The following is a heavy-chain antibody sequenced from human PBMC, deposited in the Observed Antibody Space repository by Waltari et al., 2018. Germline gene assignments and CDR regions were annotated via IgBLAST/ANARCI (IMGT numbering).Heavy chain of an antibody. CDR3: AREGGGGDYFDY. J-gene: IGHJ4*02. Sequence: EVQLVESGGGLVQPGGSLGLSCAASGFPFSSYSRNWVRQAPGKGVEWVSYMSRSSSTIYYADSVKGRFTISRDNAKNSLYLQMNSLRAEDTAVYYCAREGGGGDYFDYWGQGTLVTVSS. CDR2: MSRSSSTI. V-gene: IGHV3-48*04. D-gene: IGHD3-16*01. CDR1: GFPFSSYS.